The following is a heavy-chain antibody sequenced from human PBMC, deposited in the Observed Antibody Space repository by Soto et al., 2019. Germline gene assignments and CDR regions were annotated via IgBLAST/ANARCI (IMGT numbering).Heavy chain of an antibody. D-gene: IGHD2-2*01. Sequence: PGGSLRLSCAASGFTFDDYAMHWVRQAPGKGLEWVSGISWNSGSIGYADSVKGRFTISRDNAKNSLCLQMNSLRAEDTALYYCAKDTGVVPAATNWFDPWGQGTLVTVSS. CDR2: ISWNSGSI. CDR1: GFTFDDYA. J-gene: IGHJ5*02. V-gene: IGHV3-9*01. CDR3: AKDTGVVPAATNWFDP.